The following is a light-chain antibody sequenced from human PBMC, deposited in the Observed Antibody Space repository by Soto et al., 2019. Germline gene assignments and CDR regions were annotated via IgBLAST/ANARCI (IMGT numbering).Light chain of an antibody. CDR3: QQYGNSPIT. Sequence: EVVLTQSPATLTVSPGEGVTLSCRASQGIGDTLAWYQHKPGQTPRLLIYDTSARATGVPARFSGSRSGTDFTLTISRLEPEDFAVYHCQQYGNSPITFGQGTRLEIK. J-gene: IGKJ5*01. V-gene: IGKV3-15*01. CDR2: DTS. CDR1: QGIGDT.